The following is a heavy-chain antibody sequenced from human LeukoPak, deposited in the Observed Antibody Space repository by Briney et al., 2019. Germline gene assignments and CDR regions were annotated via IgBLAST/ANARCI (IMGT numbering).Heavy chain of an antibody. Sequence: PGGSLTLSCAASGFTFSSDSMNSVRQAPGKGLEWVSSISSSSSYIYYADSVKGRFTISRDNAKNSLYLQMNSLRAEDTAVYYCAKDYGYCSGGSCVNFDYWGQGTLVTVSS. CDR2: ISSSSSYI. CDR1: GFTFSSDS. D-gene: IGHD2-15*01. V-gene: IGHV3-21*01. J-gene: IGHJ4*02. CDR3: AKDYGYCSGGSCVNFDY.